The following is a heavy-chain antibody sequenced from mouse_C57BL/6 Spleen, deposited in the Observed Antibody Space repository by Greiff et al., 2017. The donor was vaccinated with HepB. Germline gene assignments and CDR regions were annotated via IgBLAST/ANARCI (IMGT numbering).Heavy chain of an antibody. Sequence: EVQLQQSGPELVKPGASVKIPCKASGYTFTDYNMDWVKQSHGKSLEWIGDINPNNGGTIYNQKFKGKATLTVDKSSSTAYMELRSLTSEDTAVYYCARVTNYYGSSYRAMDYWGQRTSVTVSS. CDR3: ARVTNYYGSSYRAMDY. D-gene: IGHD1-1*01. V-gene: IGHV1-18*01. J-gene: IGHJ4*01. CDR2: INPNNGGT. CDR1: GYTFTDYN.